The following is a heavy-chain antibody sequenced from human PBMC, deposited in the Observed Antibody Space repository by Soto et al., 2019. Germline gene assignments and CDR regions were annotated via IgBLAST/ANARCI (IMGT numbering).Heavy chain of an antibody. V-gene: IGHV4-31*03. Sequence: QVQLQESGPGLVKPSQTLSLTCTVSGGSISGGGYYWSWIRQHPGKGLEWIGYIYYSGSTYYNPSLKSRVTISVDTSKNQFSLQLSSVTAADTAVYYCARSGLNYNWFDPWGQGTLVTVSS. J-gene: IGHJ5*02. CDR3: ARSGLNYNWFDP. CDR2: IYYSGST. CDR1: GGSISGGGYY. D-gene: IGHD2-15*01.